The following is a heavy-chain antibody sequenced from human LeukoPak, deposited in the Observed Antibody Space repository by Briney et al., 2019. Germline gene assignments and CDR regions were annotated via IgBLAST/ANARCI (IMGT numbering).Heavy chain of an antibody. V-gene: IGHV3-53*01. CDR3: ARAIPYYFDSSGYYYDY. Sequence: GGSLRLSCAASGFTVSTNYMSWVRQAPGKGLEWVSLIYSGGSTHYADSVKGRFTFSRDNSNNTLYLQMNSLRAEDTAVYYCARAIPYYFDSSGYYYDYWGQGTLVTVAS. J-gene: IGHJ4*02. D-gene: IGHD3-22*01. CDR1: GFTVSTNY. CDR2: IYSGGST.